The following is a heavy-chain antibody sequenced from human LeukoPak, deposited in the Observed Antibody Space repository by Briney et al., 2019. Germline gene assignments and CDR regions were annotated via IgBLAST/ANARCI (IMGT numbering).Heavy chain of an antibody. D-gene: IGHD4-17*01. V-gene: IGHV4-59*08. CDR3: ARGYGDFRVEGRYFHS. CDR1: GGPISSYY. Sequence: SETLSLTCTVSGGPISSYYWSWIRQPPGKGLEWIGYIYYSGSTNYNPSLKSRVTISVDTSKNQFSLKLSSVTAADTAVYYCARGYGDFRVEGRYFHSWGQGTLVTVSS. CDR2: IYYSGST. J-gene: IGHJ4*02.